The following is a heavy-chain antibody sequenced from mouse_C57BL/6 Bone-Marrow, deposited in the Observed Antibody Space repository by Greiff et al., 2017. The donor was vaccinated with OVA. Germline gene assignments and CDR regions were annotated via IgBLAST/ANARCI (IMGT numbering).Heavy chain of an antibody. CDR3: ARQITTVVADFDY. CDR2: ISGGGGNT. Sequence: DVQLVESGGGLVKPGGSLKLSCAASGFTFSSYTMSWVRQTPEKRLEWVATISGGGGNTYYPDSVKGRFTISRDNAKNTLYLQMSSLRSEDTALYYCARQITTVVADFDYWGQGTTLTVSS. D-gene: IGHD1-1*01. V-gene: IGHV5-9*01. CDR1: GFTFSSYT. J-gene: IGHJ2*01.